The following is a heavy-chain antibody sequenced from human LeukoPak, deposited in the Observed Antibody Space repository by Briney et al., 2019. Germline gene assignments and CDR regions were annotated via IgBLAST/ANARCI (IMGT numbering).Heavy chain of an antibody. J-gene: IGHJ4*02. CDR1: GFTFSDYY. CDR2: ISSSGSTI. D-gene: IGHD6-19*01. V-gene: IGHV3-11*04. Sequence: GSLRLSCAASGFTFSDYYMSWLRQAPGKGLEWVSYISSSGSTIYYADSVKGRFTISRDNAKNSLYLQMNSLRAEDTAVYYCARGMPGVAVAGTRYSGSYRYEKFDYWGQGTLVTVSS. CDR3: ARGMPGVAVAGTRYSGSYRYEKFDY.